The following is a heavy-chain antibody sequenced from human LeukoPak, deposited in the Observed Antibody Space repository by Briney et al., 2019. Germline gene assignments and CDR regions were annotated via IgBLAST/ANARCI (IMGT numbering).Heavy chain of an antibody. CDR2: IIPIFGTA. V-gene: IGHV1-69*13. D-gene: IGHD6-19*01. J-gene: IGHJ6*02. CDR3: ARGDPGIAVAGNFYYYGMDV. CDR1: GGTFSSYA. Sequence: SVKVSCKASGGTFSSYAISWVRQAPGQGLEWMGGIIPIFGTANYAQKFQGRVTITADESTSTAYMELSSLRSEDTAVYYCARGDPGIAVAGNFYYYGMDVWGQGTTVTVSS.